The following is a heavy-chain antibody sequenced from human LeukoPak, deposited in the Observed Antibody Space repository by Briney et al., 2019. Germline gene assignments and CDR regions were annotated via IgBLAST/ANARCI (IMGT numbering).Heavy chain of an antibody. V-gene: IGHV4-61*01. J-gene: IGHJ6*02. CDR1: GGSVSSGSYY. D-gene: IGHD3-3*01. Sequence: PSETLPLTCTVSGGSVSSGSYYWSWIRQPPGKGLEWIGYLYYSGSTNYNPSLKSRVTISVDTSKNQFSLKLSSVAAADTAVYYCARASLGITIFGVVITPPGYYYYGMDVWGQGTTVTVSS. CDR2: LYYSGST. CDR3: ARASLGITIFGVVITPPGYYYYGMDV.